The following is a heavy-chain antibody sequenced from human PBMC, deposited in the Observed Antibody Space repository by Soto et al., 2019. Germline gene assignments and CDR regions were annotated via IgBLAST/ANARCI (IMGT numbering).Heavy chain of an antibody. V-gene: IGHV3-30*18. D-gene: IGHD2-2*01. CDR2: VSYDGSNK. CDR3: AKDRVLVPALTSYSSGMDV. J-gene: IGHJ6*02. CDR1: GFTFSSYG. Sequence: QVQLVESGGGVVQPGRSLRLSCVASGFTFSSYGMHWVRQAPGKGLEWVAVVSYDGSNKYYADSVKGRFTISRDNSKNTLYRQMNSLRAADTAVYYCAKDRVLVPALTSYSSGMDVWGQGTTVTVS.